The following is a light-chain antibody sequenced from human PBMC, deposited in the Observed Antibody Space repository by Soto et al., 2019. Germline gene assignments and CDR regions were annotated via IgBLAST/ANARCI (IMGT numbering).Light chain of an antibody. V-gene: IGKV3-20*01. CDR1: QSVSSSY. CDR3: QQYGTSPAVT. CDR2: GAS. Sequence: EAVLTQSPGTLSFSTGERATRSCRASQSVSSSYLAWYQQKPGQAPRLLIYGASNRATGIPDRFSGSGSGTDFTLTISRLEPEDFAVYYCQQYGTSPAVTFGPGTKVDIK. J-gene: IGKJ3*01.